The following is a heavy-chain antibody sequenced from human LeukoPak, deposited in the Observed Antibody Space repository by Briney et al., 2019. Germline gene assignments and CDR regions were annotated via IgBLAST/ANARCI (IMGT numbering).Heavy chain of an antibody. Sequence: GGSLRLSCAASGFTFSSYSMNWVRQAPGKGLEWVSSISRSSDYTYYADSVKGRFTISRDNAKNSLYLQMDSLRAEDTAVYYCAVAGLSYWYFDLWGRGTLVTVSS. V-gene: IGHV3-21*01. CDR3: AVAGLSYWYFDL. D-gene: IGHD6-19*01. CDR2: ISRSSDYT. J-gene: IGHJ2*01. CDR1: GFTFSSYS.